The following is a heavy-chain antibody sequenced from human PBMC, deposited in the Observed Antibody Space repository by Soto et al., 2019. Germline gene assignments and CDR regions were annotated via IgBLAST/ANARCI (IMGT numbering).Heavy chain of an antibody. CDR1: GYTFTSYG. CDR3: ARDWSYYRSSGGSCLTPDALDI. J-gene: IGHJ3*02. V-gene: IGHV1-18*01. CDR2: ISAYNGNT. Sequence: ASVKVSCKASGYTFTSYGSSWVRQAPGQGLEWMGWISAYNGNTNYAQKLQGRVTMTTDTSTSTAYMELRSLRSDDTAVYYCARDWSYYRSSGGSCLTPDALDIWGQGTMVTVSS. D-gene: IGHD2-15*01.